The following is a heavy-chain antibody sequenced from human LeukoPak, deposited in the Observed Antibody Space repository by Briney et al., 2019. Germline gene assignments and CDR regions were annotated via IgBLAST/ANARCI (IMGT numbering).Heavy chain of an antibody. V-gene: IGHV3-23*01. CDR1: GFAFSSYA. J-gene: IGHJ4*02. CDR2: ISGSGGST. Sequence: SGGSLRLSCAASGFAFSSYAMSWVRQAPGKGLEWVSAISGSGGSTYYADSVKGRFTISRDNSKNTLYLQMNSLRAEDTAVYYCAKCVDGYSYGIDYWGQGTLVTVSS. D-gene: IGHD5-18*01. CDR3: AKCVDGYSYGIDY.